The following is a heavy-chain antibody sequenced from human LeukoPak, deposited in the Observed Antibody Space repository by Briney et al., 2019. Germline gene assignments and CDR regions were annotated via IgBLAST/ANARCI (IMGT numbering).Heavy chain of an antibody. CDR1: GFTFSSYA. CDR2: ISGSGGST. D-gene: IGHD3-3*01. J-gene: IGHJ4*02. V-gene: IGHV3-23*01. Sequence: GGSLRLSCAASGFTFSSYAMSWVRQAPGKGLEWVSAISGSGGSTYYADSVKGRFTISRDNSKNTLYLQMNSLRAKDTAVYYCARHTIFGVVIIYFDYWGQGTLVTVSS. CDR3: ARHTIFGVVIIYFDY.